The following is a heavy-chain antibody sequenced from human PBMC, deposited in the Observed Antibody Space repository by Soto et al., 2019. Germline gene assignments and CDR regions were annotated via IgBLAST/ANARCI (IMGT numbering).Heavy chain of an antibody. V-gene: IGHV1-69*04. Sequence: SVKVSCKASGGTFSSYTISWVRQAPGQGLEWMGRIIPILGIANYAQKFQGRVTITADKSTSTAYMELSSLRSEDTAVYYCARDRWTRPRPADDAFDIWGQGTMVTVSS. CDR1: GGTFSSYT. CDR2: IIPILGIA. D-gene: IGHD1-1*01. J-gene: IGHJ3*02. CDR3: ARDRWTRPRPADDAFDI.